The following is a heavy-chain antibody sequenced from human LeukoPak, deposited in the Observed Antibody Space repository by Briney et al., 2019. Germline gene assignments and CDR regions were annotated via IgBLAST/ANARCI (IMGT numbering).Heavy chain of an antibody. D-gene: IGHD6-19*01. V-gene: IGHV3-30*18. J-gene: IGHJ4*02. Sequence: HPGGSLRLSCAASGFTFSSYGMHWVRQAPGKGLEWVAVISYDGSNKYYADSVKGRFTISRDNSKNTLYLQMNSLRAEDTAVYYCAKDTRGIAVAGTSPLDYWGQGTLVTVSS. CDR2: ISYDGSNK. CDR3: AKDTRGIAVAGTSPLDY. CDR1: GFTFSSYG.